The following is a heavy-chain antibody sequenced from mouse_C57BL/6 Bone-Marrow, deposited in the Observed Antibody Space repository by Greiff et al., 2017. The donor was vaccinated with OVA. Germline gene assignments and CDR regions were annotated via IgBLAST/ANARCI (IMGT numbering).Heavy chain of an antibody. CDR3: ARDLPHAMDY. CDR2: ISYDGSN. Sequence: EVKLQESGPGLVKPSQSLSLTCSVTGYSITSGYYWNWIRQFPGNKLEWMGYISYDGSNNYNPSLKNRISITRDTSKNQFFLKLNSLTTEDTATYYCARDLPHAMDYWGQGTSVTVSS. CDR1: GYSITSGYY. V-gene: IGHV3-6*01. D-gene: IGHD2-1*01. J-gene: IGHJ4*01.